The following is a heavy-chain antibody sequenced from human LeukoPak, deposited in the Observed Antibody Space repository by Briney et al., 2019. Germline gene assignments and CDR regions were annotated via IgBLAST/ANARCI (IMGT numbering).Heavy chain of an antibody. D-gene: IGHD3-10*01. CDR3: AKDAIRGNGIYDAFDI. V-gene: IGHV3-23*01. Sequence: GGSLRLSCAASGFTFSSYAMHWVRQAPGKGLEWVSTIGNTETYYADSVKGRFTISRDNRQNTVYLQMTSLRAEDTAVYFCAKDAIRGNGIYDAFDIWGQGTRVTVSS. CDR1: GFTFSSYA. J-gene: IGHJ3*02. CDR2: IGNTET.